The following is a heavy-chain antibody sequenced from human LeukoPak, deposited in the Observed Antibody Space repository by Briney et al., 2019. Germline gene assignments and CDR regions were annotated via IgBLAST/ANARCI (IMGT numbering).Heavy chain of an antibody. V-gene: IGHV3-30*04. CDR3: ARVWSSGSFLMALGY. D-gene: IGHD3-10*01. J-gene: IGHJ4*02. CDR2: ILFDGSSE. Sequence: GGSLRLSCAASAFTFSTYAMSWVRQAPGKGLEWVAVILFDGSSEYYANSVKGRFTISRDNSKNTLYLQMNSLRPEDTAVYYCARVWSSGSFLMALGYWGQGALVTVSS. CDR1: AFTFSTYA.